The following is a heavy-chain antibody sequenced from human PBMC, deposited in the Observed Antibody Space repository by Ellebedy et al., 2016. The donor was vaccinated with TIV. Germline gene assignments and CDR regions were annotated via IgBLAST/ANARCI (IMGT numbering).Heavy chain of an antibody. V-gene: IGHV3-30-3*01. Sequence: GESLKISXATSGFTFSGYSMHWVRQAPGKGLECVAFISNDGNNQYYPDSVKGRFTVSRDSSENTLFLHMNSLRADDTAVYYCARQAQKHQWFMDYWGQGTLVTVSS. CDR1: GFTFSGYS. CDR3: ARQAQKHQWFMDY. CDR2: ISNDGNNQ. D-gene: IGHD3-22*01. J-gene: IGHJ4*02.